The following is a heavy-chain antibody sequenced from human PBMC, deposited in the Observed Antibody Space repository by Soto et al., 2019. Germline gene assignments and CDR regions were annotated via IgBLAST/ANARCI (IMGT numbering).Heavy chain of an antibody. V-gene: IGHV3-66*01. J-gene: IGHJ6*02. CDR2: IYSDGST. Sequence: DVEVVESGGGLVQPGGSLRLSCAASGFSVSVYYMTWLRQAPGKGLEWVSAIYSDGSTYYADSVKGRFTLSRDKSKNTPYLQMNSLRAEDTAMYYCARLYSGSFSVWGQGTTVTVSS. CDR3: ARLYSGSFSV. CDR1: GFSVSVYY. D-gene: IGHD1-26*01.